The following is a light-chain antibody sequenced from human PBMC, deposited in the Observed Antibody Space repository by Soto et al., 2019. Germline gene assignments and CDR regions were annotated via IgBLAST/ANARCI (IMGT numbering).Light chain of an antibody. CDR1: QSVSSN. CDR3: QQYGGSPIT. J-gene: IGKJ5*01. Sequence: EVVMTQSPDTLSVSPGERATLSCRASQSVSSNLAWYQQKLGQAPRLLIYGASTRATGISARISGSGSGTEFTLTISSLQSEDFAVYYCQQYGGSPITFGLGTRLEIK. CDR2: GAS. V-gene: IGKV3-15*01.